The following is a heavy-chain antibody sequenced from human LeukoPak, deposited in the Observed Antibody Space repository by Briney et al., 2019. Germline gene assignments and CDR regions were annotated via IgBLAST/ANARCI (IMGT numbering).Heavy chain of an antibody. CDR2: ISWRGGII. J-gene: IGHJ4*02. V-gene: IGHV3-9*01. CDR1: GFTFHDYA. Sequence: QPGRSLRLSCAASGFTFHDYAMHWVRQVPGKGLEWVSGISWRGGIIAYADPVKGRFIISRDNVKNSLYLQVSSLRTEDTAFYYCVRDSAGDLNRFDFWGQGTLVTVSS. CDR3: VRDSAGDLNRFDF. D-gene: IGHD3-10*01.